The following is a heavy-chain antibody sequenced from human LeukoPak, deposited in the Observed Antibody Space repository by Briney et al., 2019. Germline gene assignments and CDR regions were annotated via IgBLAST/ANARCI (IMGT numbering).Heavy chain of an antibody. CDR3: ARYKRAIGLRRYYYYGMDV. CDR1: GYTFTGYC. CDR2: MNPNSGNT. J-gene: IGHJ6*02. Sequence: TSVKVSCKASGYTFTGYCVHWVRQAPGQGLEWMGWMNPNSGNTGYAQKFQGRVTMTRNTSISTAYMELSSLRSEDTAVYYCARYKRAIGLRRYYYYGMDVWGQGTTVTVSS. D-gene: IGHD1-1*01. V-gene: IGHV1-8*02.